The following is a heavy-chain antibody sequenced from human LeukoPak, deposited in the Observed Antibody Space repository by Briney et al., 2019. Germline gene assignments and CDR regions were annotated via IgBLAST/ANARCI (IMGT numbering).Heavy chain of an antibody. J-gene: IGHJ6*04. CDR3: ARVDYGSGSPPLYGMDI. Sequence: SGTVSLTCPVSGGFLRSSNWWRWVRPPPGKGPEWTRDIYHSGSTNYNPSLKSRVTISVDNFKTQFSLKLSSVTAADTAVYYCARVDYGSGSPPLYGMDIWGKGTTVTVSS. CDR2: IYHSGST. V-gene: IGHV4-4*02. D-gene: IGHD3-10*01. CDR1: GGFLRSSNW.